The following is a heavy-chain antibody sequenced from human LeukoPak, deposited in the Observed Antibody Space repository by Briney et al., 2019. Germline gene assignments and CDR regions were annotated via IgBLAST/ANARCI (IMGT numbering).Heavy chain of an antibody. Sequence: GGSLRLSCAASGFTFSSYWMSWVRQAPGKGLEWVANIKKDGSNKYYVESLKGRFTISRDNAKNSLYLQMNSLRAEDTAVYYCAELGITMIGGVWGKGTTVTISS. CDR3: AELGITMIGGV. J-gene: IGHJ6*04. D-gene: IGHD3-10*02. CDR2: IKKDGSNK. V-gene: IGHV3-7*01. CDR1: GFTFSSYW.